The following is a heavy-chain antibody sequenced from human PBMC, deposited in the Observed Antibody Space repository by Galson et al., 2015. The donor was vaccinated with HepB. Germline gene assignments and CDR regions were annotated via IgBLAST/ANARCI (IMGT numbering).Heavy chain of an antibody. CDR1: GFTFSSYA. V-gene: IGHV3-30-3*01. Sequence: SLRLSCAASGFTFSSYAMHWVRQAPGKGLEWVAVISYDGSNKYYADSVKGRFTISRDNSKNTLYLQKNSLRAEDTAVYYCARDRGSSGWTLGAALWGWFDPWGQGTLVTVSS. CDR2: ISYDGSNK. D-gene: IGHD6-19*01. CDR3: ARDRGSSGWTLGAALWGWFDP. J-gene: IGHJ5*02.